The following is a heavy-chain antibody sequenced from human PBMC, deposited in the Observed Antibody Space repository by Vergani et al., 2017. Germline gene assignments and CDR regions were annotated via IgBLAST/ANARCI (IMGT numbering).Heavy chain of an antibody. CDR2: IYYSGST. CDR3: ARVKYSSGWYGFDY. Sequence: QVQLQESGPGLVKPSQTLSLTCTVSGGPISSLDYYWSWLRQPPGKGLEWIGYIYYSGSTYYNPSLKSRVTISVDTSKNQFSLKLSSVTAADTAVYYCARVKYSSGWYGFDYWGQGTLVTVSS. D-gene: IGHD6-19*01. CDR1: GGPISSLDYY. J-gene: IGHJ4*02. V-gene: IGHV4-30-4*08.